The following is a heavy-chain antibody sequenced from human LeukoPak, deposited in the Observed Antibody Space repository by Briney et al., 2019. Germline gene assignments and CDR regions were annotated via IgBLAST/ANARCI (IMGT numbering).Heavy chain of an antibody. CDR1: GGSISSYY. CDR2: IYYSGST. Sequence: SETLSLTCTVSGGSISSYYWSWIRQPPGKGLEWIGYIYYSGSTNYNPSLKSRVTISVDTSKNQFSLKLSSVTAADTAVYYCARVYGSGSYYNLYWFDPWGQGTLVTVSS. V-gene: IGHV4-59*08. J-gene: IGHJ5*02. D-gene: IGHD3-10*01. CDR3: ARVYGSGSYYNLYWFDP.